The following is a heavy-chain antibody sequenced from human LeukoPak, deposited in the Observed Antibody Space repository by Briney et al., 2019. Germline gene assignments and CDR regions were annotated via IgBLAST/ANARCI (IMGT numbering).Heavy chain of an antibody. CDR2: ISGSGGST. CDR1: GFTFSSYA. D-gene: IGHD3-22*01. Sequence: PGGSLRLSCAASGFTFSSYAMSWVRQAPGKGLEWVSGISGSGGSTYYADSVKGRFTISRDNSKNTLYLQMNSLRAEDTAVYYCAKVGYYYDSSGYYGGGYFDYWGQGTLVTVSS. J-gene: IGHJ4*02. CDR3: AKVGYYYDSSGYYGGGYFDY. V-gene: IGHV3-23*01.